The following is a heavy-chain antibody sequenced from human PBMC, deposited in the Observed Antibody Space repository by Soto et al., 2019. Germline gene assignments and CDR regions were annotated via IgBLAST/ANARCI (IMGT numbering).Heavy chain of an antibody. Sequence: ASVKVSCKASGYTFTSYYMHWVRQAPGQGLEWMGIINPSGGSTSYAQKFQGRVTMTRDTSTSTVYMELSSLRSDDTAVYYCAKGQNVWKYDNRGQGTLVTVSS. J-gene: IGHJ4*02. CDR1: GYTFTSYY. V-gene: IGHV1-46*01. D-gene: IGHD1-7*01. CDR2: INPSGGST. CDR3: AKGQNVWKYDN.